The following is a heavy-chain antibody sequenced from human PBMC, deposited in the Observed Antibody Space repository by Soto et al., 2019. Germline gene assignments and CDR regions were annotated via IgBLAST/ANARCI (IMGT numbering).Heavy chain of an antibody. CDR2: ISSSSSYI. D-gene: IGHD3-9*01. V-gene: IGHV3-21*01. CDR1: GFTFSSYS. J-gene: IGHJ6*02. CDR3: ARDESEEGGWLSVSYYYYGMDV. Sequence: GGSLRLSCAASGFTFSSYSMNWVRQAPGKGLEWVSSISSSSSYIYYADSVKGRFTISRDNAKNSLYLQMNSLRAEDTAVYYCARDESEEGGWLSVSYYYYGMDVWGQGTTVTVSS.